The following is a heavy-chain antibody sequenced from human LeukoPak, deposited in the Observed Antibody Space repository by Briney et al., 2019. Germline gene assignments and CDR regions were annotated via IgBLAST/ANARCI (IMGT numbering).Heavy chain of an antibody. J-gene: IGHJ5*02. Sequence: SVKVSCKASGGTFSSYAISWVRQAPGQGLERMGGIIPIFGTANYAQKFQGRVTITTDESTSTAYMELSSLRSEDTAVYYCARAGLRRLTNWFDPWGQGTLVTVSS. CDR3: ARAGLRRLTNWFDP. D-gene: IGHD3-16*01. V-gene: IGHV1-69*05. CDR1: GGTFSSYA. CDR2: IIPIFGTA.